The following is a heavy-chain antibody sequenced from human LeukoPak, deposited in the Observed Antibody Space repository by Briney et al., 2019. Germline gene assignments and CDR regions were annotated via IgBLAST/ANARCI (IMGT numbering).Heavy chain of an antibody. V-gene: IGHV3-23*01. D-gene: IGHD4-23*01. CDR3: AKDLLDYGGNSLDY. J-gene: IGHJ4*02. CDR1: GFTFSSYA. Sequence: GGSLRLSCAASGFTFSSYAMSWVRQAPGKGLEWVSAISGSGGSTYYADSVKGRFTISRDNSKNTLYLQMNSLRAEDTAVYYCAKDLLDYGGNSLDYWGQGTLVTVSS. CDR2: ISGSGGST.